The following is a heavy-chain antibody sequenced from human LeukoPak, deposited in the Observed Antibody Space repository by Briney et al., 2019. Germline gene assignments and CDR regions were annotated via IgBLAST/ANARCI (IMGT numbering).Heavy chain of an antibody. D-gene: IGHD4-23*01. V-gene: IGHV1-69*04. CDR1: GGTFSSYA. CDR2: IIPILGIA. CDR3: ARGGGWGLSVTTVVAFY. J-gene: IGHJ4*02. Sequence: SVKVSCKASGGTFSSYAISWVRQAPGQGLEWMGRIIPILGIANYAQKFQGRVTITADKSTSTAYMELSSLRSEDTAVYYCARGGGWGLSVTTVVAFYWGQGTLVTVSS.